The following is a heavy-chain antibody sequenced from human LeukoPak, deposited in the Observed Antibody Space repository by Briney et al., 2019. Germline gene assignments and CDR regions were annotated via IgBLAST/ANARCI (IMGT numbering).Heavy chain of an antibody. CDR1: GGSISSHY. J-gene: IGHJ6*03. CDR3: ARRTGYLNYYYYYMDV. Sequence: SETLSLTCTVSGGSISSHYWSWIRQPPGKGLEWIGYIYCSGSTNYNPSLKSRVTISVDTSRNQFSLKLSSVTAADSAVYYCARRTGYLNYYYYYMDVWGNGTTVTVSS. CDR2: IYCSGST. D-gene: IGHD3/OR15-3a*01. V-gene: IGHV4-59*11.